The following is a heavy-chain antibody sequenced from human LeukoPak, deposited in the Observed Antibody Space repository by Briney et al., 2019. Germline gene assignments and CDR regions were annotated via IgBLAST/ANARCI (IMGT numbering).Heavy chain of an antibody. CDR3: ARHGYGSGIRIIDY. V-gene: IGHV4-39*01. Sequence: SETLSLTCTVPGGSISSSSYYWGWIRQPPGKGLEWIGSIYYSGSTYYNPSLKSRVTISVDTSKNQFSLKLSSVTAADTAVYYCARHGYGSGIRIIDYWGQGTLVTVSS. CDR1: GGSISSSSYY. D-gene: IGHD3-10*01. J-gene: IGHJ4*02. CDR2: IYYSGST.